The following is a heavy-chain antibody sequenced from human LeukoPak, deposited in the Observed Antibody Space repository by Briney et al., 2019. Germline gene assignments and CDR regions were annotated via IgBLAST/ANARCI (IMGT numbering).Heavy chain of an antibody. CDR3: AREEEGGTFDY. J-gene: IGHJ4*02. V-gene: IGHV1-46*01. Sequence: ASVKVSSKASGYTFTIYFMDWVRQAPGQGLERMGIINPSAGNTRYAQKFQGRATLTRDTSTSTVYMELSSLRSEDTAVYYCAREEEGGTFDYWGQGTRVTVSS. CDR1: GYTFTIYF. D-gene: IGHD3-16*01. CDR2: INPSAGNT.